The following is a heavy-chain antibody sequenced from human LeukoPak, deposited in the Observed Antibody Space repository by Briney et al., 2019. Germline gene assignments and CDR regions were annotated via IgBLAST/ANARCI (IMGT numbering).Heavy chain of an antibody. CDR1: GFTFSRYG. CDR3: AKDDPFFDY. J-gene: IGHJ4*02. Sequence: PGGSLRLSCAASGFTFSRYGMHWVRQAPSKGLEWVAFIRSDGNKENYADSVKGRFTISRDNSKNTLYVQMNGLRAEDTAVYYCAKDDPFFDYWGQGTLVTVSS. V-gene: IGHV3-30*02. CDR2: IRSDGNKE.